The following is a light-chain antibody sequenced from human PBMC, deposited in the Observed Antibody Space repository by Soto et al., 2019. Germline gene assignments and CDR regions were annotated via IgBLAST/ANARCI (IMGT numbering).Light chain of an antibody. CDR2: DAS. Sequence: DIQMTQSPSSLSASVGDRVTITCQASQAISKYLNWYQQKPRKAPKLLSYDASNLETGVPSRFSGSGSGTDVTFTISSLPTEDIATNYCQQYDNLPYTVGQGTKLEIK. V-gene: IGKV1-33*01. J-gene: IGKJ2*01. CDR3: QQYDNLPYT. CDR1: QAISKY.